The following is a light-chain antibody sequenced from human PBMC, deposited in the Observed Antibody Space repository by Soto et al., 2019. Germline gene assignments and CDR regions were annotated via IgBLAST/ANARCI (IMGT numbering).Light chain of an antibody. CDR2: DAS. CDR3: QHYNSYSWT. Sequence: DIQMTQSPSTLSASVGDRDTITCRASQSITIWLAWYQQKPGKAPKLLIFDASSLESGVPSRFSGSGSGTEFTLTISSLQPDDFATYYCQHYNSYSWTFGQGNEVEIK. CDR1: QSITIW. V-gene: IGKV1-5*01. J-gene: IGKJ1*01.